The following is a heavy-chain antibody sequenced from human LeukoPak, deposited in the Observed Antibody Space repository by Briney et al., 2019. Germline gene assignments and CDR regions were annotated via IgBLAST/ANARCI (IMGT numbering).Heavy chain of an antibody. Sequence: GGSLRLSCAASGFTFSSYGMSWVRQAPGKGLEWVSYISGSGTTIYYADSVKGRLTISRDNAKNSLFLQMNSLRAEDTAVYYCARDRSTVTTWIDYWGQGTLVTVSS. V-gene: IGHV3-48*04. D-gene: IGHD4-17*01. J-gene: IGHJ4*02. CDR3: ARDRSTVTTWIDY. CDR2: ISGSGTTI. CDR1: GFTFSSYG.